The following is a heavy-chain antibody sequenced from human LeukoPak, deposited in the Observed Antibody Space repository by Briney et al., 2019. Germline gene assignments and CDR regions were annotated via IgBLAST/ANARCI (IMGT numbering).Heavy chain of an antibody. J-gene: IGHJ4*02. Sequence: PGGSPRLSCAASGFTVSSNYMSWVRQAPGKGLEWVSVIYSGGSSYYADSVKGRFTISRDNSENTLYLQMNSLRAEDTAVYYCAREGLLSALGYWGQGTLVTVSS. V-gene: IGHV3-66*01. CDR2: IYSGGSS. CDR3: AREGLLSALGY. D-gene: IGHD2-21*01. CDR1: GFTVSSNY.